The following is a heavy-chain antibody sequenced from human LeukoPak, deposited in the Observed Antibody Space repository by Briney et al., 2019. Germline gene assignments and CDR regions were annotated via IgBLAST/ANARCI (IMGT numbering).Heavy chain of an antibody. CDR3: VRGRFIAGAGD. D-gene: IGHD1-26*01. J-gene: IGHJ1*01. V-gene: IGHV1-69*05. Sequence: ASVKVSCKASGGTFSSYAISWVRQAPGQGLEWMGGIIPIFGTANYAQKFQGRVTITTDDSTRTAYMELSSLRSEDTAVYYCVRGRFIAGAGDWGQGTPVTVPS. CDR1: GGTFSSYA. CDR2: IIPIFGTA.